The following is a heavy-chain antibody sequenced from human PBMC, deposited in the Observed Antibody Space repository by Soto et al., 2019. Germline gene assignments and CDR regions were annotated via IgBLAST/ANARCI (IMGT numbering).Heavy chain of an antibody. CDR2: IHYSGGATYSP. V-gene: IGHV4-31*02. J-gene: IGHJ5*02. CDR3: ARVKKYSQDSIGSQPCHP. D-gene: IGHD3-22*01. CDR1: YC. Sequence: YCRIMIHQHPGKGLEWFGYIHYSGGATYSPSYNPSLKSRIAISVDISKSLFSLKLTSVSAADTAVYYCARVKKYSQDSIGSQPCHPCGQGLLVTVS.